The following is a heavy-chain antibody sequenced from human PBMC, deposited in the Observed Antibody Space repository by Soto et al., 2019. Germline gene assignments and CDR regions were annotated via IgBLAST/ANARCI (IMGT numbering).Heavy chain of an antibody. Sequence: SETLSLTCSVSGASIRSYYWHWIRQPPGKGLEWIGYVYYSGTTNYNPFLKSRVTLSLDKSKNQFSLKMNSVTAADTAVYYCARGGAPYNWFGPWGQGTLVTVSS. CDR3: ARGGAPYNWFGP. J-gene: IGHJ5*02. D-gene: IGHD3-16*01. V-gene: IGHV4-59*01. CDR2: VYYSGTT. CDR1: GASIRSYY.